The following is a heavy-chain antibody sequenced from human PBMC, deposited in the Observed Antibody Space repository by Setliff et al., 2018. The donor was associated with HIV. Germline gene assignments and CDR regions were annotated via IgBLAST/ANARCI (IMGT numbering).Heavy chain of an antibody. CDR3: ARGYDVVTGSPLYYMDV. J-gene: IGHJ6*03. CDR1: GGSISSFNW. D-gene: IGHD3-9*01. V-gene: IGHV4-4*02. CDR2: IYHTGST. Sequence: TLSLTCDVSGGSISSFNWWSWVRQSPGKGLEWIGEIYHTGSTNYSPSLKSRVTMSVDKSKNQLSLKLWSVTAADTAVYYCARGYDVVTGSPLYYMDVWGKGTTVTVSS.